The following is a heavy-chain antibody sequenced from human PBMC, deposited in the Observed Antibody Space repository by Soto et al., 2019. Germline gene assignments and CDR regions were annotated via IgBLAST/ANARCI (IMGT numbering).Heavy chain of an antibody. Sequence: ASVKVSCKVSGYTLTELSMHWVRQAPGKGLEWMGGFDPEDGETIYAQKFQGRVTMTEDTSTDTAYMELSSLRPEDTAVYYCATRDPYCSSTSCYSTWFDPWGQGTLVTVSS. CDR2: FDPEDGET. D-gene: IGHD2-2*01. J-gene: IGHJ5*02. CDR3: ATRDPYCSSTSCYSTWFDP. V-gene: IGHV1-24*01. CDR1: GYTLTELS.